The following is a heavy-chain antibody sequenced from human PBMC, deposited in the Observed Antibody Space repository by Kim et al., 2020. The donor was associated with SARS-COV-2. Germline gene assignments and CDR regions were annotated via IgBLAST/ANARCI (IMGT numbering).Heavy chain of an antibody. D-gene: IGHD6-19*01. Sequence: PSLKSRVTISADTTKNQLSLKLSSVTAADTAVYYCASGDSSGWYFDACDIWGQGTMVTVSS. CDR3: ASGDSSGWYFDACDI. V-gene: IGHV4-39*01. J-gene: IGHJ3*02.